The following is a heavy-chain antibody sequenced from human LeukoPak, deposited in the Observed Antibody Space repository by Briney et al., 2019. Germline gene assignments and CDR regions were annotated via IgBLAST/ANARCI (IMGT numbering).Heavy chain of an antibody. V-gene: IGHV3-21*01. D-gene: IGHD3-3*01. CDR1: GFAFSSYS. CDR2: ISSSSSYI. CDR3: ASLWNGYYFYYYYGMDV. Sequence: GGSLRLSCAASGFAFSSYSMNWVRQAPGKGLEWVSSISSSSSYIYYADSVKGRFTISRDNAKNSLYLQMNSLRAEDTAVYYCASLWNGYYFYYYYGMDVWGQGTTVTVSS. J-gene: IGHJ6*02.